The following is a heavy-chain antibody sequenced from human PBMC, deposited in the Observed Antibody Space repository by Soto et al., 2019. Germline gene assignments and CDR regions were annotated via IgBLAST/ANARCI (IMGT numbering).Heavy chain of an antibody. D-gene: IGHD6-13*01. J-gene: IGHJ4*02. V-gene: IGHV4-38-2*01. CDR1: GDSISSGYY. Sequence: SETLSLTCAVSGDSISSGYYWAWIRQPPGKGLEWIGSIYHSGTTYYNPSLKSRVTISVDTSKNQFSLKLSSVTAADTAVYFCARGLPAVGCFDFWGQGTLVTVSS. CDR2: IYHSGTT. CDR3: ARGLPAVGCFDF.